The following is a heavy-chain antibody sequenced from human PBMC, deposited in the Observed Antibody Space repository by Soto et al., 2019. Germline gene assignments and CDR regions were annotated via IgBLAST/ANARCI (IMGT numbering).Heavy chain of an antibody. D-gene: IGHD5-12*01. CDR1: GGTFSSYA. CDR3: ARRVRSWGGYNYYYYYYMDV. Sequence: ASVKVSCKASGGTFSSYAISWVRQAPGQGLEWMGGIIPIFGTANYAQKFQGRVTMTRNTSISTAYMELSSLRSEDTAVYYCARRVRSWGGYNYYYYYYMDVWGKGTTVTVSS. J-gene: IGHJ6*03. V-gene: IGHV1-69*05. CDR2: IIPIFGTA.